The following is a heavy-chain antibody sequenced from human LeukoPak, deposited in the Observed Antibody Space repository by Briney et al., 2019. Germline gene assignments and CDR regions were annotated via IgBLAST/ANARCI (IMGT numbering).Heavy chain of an antibody. V-gene: IGHV1-18*01. Sequence: ASVKVSCKAYGYTFTSYGISWVRQAPGQGLEWMGWIRVYNGNTNYAQKLQGRVTMTTDTSTSTAYMELRSLRSDDTAVYYCARPGAMETFYYDSSGYYYFDYWGQGTLVTVSS. CDR3: ARPGAMETFYYDSSGYYYFDY. CDR1: GYTFTSYG. J-gene: IGHJ4*02. CDR2: IRVYNGNT. D-gene: IGHD3-22*01.